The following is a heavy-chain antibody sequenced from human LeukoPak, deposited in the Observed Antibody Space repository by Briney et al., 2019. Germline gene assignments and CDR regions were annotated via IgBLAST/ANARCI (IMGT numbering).Heavy chain of an antibody. V-gene: IGHV3-30*04. CDR3: ARIYGDYEDY. CDR1: GFTFSSYA. CDR2: ISYDGSNK. J-gene: IGHJ4*02. D-gene: IGHD4-17*01. Sequence: PGRSLRLSCAASGFTFSSYAVHWVRQAPGKGLEWVAVISYDGSNKYYADSVKGRFTISRDNSKNTLYLQMNSLRAEDTAVYYCARIYGDYEDYWGQGTLVTVSS.